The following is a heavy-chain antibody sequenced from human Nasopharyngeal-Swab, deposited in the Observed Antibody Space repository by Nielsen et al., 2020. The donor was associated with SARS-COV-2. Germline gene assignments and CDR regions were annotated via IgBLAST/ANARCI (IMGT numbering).Heavy chain of an antibody. CDR3: AKSRWDSWTSHFHY. D-gene: IGHD1-26*01. Sequence: GGSLRLSCSASGFTINSYVMNWVRQAPGKGLEWVSGIGGSGVNTNYADSVRGRFTISRDNSKNMLFLQMNSPRVEDTAVYYCAKSRWDSWTSHFHYWGQGTLVTVSS. CDR1: GFTINSYV. J-gene: IGHJ4*02. CDR2: IGGSGVNT. V-gene: IGHV3-23*01.